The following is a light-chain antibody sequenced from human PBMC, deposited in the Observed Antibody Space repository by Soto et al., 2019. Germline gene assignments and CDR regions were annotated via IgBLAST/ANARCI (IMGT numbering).Light chain of an antibody. CDR1: QSVSSSY. CDR3: QQYGSSPRYT. J-gene: IGKJ2*01. Sequence: EIVLTQSPGTLSLSPGERATLSCRASQSVSSSYLAWYQQKPGQAPRLLIYGASRRATGSPDRFSGSGSGTDFSLTISRLEPEDFAVYYCQQYGSSPRYTFGQGTKLEIK. V-gene: IGKV3-20*01. CDR2: GAS.